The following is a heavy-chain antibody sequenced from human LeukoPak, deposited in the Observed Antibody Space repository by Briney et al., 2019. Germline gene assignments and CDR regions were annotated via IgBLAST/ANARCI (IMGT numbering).Heavy chain of an antibody. V-gene: IGHV3-33*01. J-gene: IGHJ6*02. Sequence: GGSLRLSCAASGFTFSSYGMNWVRQAPGKGLEWVAVIWDDGSNKYYVDSGKGRFTISRDNSKNTLYLQMNSLRAEGTAVYYCARGRYSYYYGMDVWGQGTTVTVSS. D-gene: IGHD5-18*01. CDR2: IWDDGSNK. CDR3: ARGRYSYYYGMDV. CDR1: GFTFSSYG.